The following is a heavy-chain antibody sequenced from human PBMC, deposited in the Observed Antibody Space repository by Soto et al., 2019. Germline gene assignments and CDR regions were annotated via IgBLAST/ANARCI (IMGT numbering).Heavy chain of an antibody. J-gene: IGHJ4*02. CDR2: MNPNSGNT. V-gene: IGHV1-8*01. D-gene: IGHD1-26*01. CDR1: GYTFTSYD. Sequence: QVQLVQSGAEVKKPGASVKVSCKASGYTFTSYDINWVRQATGQGLEWMGWMNPNSGNTGYAQKFQGQVTMTRNTSKRTAYMELRSLRSEDTAVHYCAREAHSGSSHYWGQGTLVNVSS. CDR3: AREAHSGSSHY.